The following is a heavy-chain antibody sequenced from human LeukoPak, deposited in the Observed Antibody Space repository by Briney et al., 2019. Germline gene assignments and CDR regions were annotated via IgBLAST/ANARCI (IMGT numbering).Heavy chain of an antibody. V-gene: IGHV3-21*01. D-gene: IGHD6-19*01. CDR3: ARGGENSGFDY. CDR1: RFTFTNYS. CDR2: ISSLSNYI. Sequence: GGSLRLSCASSRFTFTNYSMNWVRQAPGKGLEWVSSISSLSNYIYYAHSVKGRFTISRDNPKNSLYLQMNSLRAEDTALYYCARGGENSGFDYWGQGTLVIVSS. J-gene: IGHJ4*02.